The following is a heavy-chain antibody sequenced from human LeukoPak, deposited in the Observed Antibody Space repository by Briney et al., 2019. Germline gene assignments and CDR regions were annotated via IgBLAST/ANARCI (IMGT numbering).Heavy chain of an antibody. D-gene: IGHD6-19*01. CDR1: GFTVSSSY. Sequence: GGSLRLSCAASGFTVSSSYMSWVRQAPGRGLEWVSVIYGDGSTFYADAAKGRFSISRDDSRNLVYLQMNGLTVADTAVYYCTRAQTGFTSGWNIFGYWGQGALVTVSS. J-gene: IGHJ4*02. CDR2: IYGDGST. CDR3: TRAQTGFTSGWNIFGY. V-gene: IGHV3-66*01.